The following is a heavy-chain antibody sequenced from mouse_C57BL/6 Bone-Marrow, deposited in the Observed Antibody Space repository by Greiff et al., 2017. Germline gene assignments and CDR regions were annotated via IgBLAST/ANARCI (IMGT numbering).Heavy chain of an antibody. CDR2: IDPSDSYT. V-gene: IGHV1-69*01. J-gene: IGHJ2*01. CDR1: GYTFTSYW. CDR3: ARWGWDEGY. Sequence: QVQLQQPGAELVMPGSSVKLSCKASGYTFTSYWMHWVKQRPGQGLEWIGEIDPSDSYTNYNQKFKGKSTLTVDKSSSTAYMQLSSLTAEDSAVYYCARWGWDEGYWGQGTTLTVSS. D-gene: IGHD4-1*01.